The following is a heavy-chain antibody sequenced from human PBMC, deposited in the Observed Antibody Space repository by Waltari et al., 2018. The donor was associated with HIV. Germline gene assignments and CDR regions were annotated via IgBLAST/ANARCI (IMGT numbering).Heavy chain of an antibody. CDR1: KMTSEDVW. D-gene: IGHD5-12*01. V-gene: IGHV3-15*01. Sequence: EAQVVESGGGLVKQGGDLRVACASVKMTSEDVWQTWVRQAPGKGLEWVGRIKSKRYSGATDYSASVKGRFVISRNDSQNILYLEMSGLKTEDTALYYCTRGGYPTEAFDICGQGTMVTISS. CDR3: TRGGYPTEAFDI. CDR2: IKSKRYSGAT. J-gene: IGHJ3*02.